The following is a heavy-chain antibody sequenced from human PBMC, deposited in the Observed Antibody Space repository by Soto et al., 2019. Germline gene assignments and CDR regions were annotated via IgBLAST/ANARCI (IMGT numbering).Heavy chain of an antibody. CDR3: ARRVTMVRGAGFDP. D-gene: IGHD3-10*01. V-gene: IGHV4-61*01. J-gene: IGHJ5*02. CDR2: IYYSGRT. Sequence: QVQLQESGPGLVKPSETLSLTCTVSGGSVSSGSYYWSWIRQPPGKGLEWIGYIYYSGRTNYNPSVKGRVTISVDTSKNQFSLRLSSVTAADTAVYYCARRVTMVRGAGFDPWGQGTLVTVSS. CDR1: GGSVSSGSYY.